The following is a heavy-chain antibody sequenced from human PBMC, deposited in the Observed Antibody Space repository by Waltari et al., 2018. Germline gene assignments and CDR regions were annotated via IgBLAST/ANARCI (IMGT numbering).Heavy chain of an antibody. Sequence: QLQLQESGPGLVKPSETLSLTCTVSGGSISSSSYYWGWFRQPPGKGLEWIGSIYYSGSTYYNPSLKSRVTISVDTSKNQFSMKLSSVTAADTAVYYCARGPAAGGAFDIWGQGTMVTVSS. CDR2: IYYSGST. CDR1: GGSISSSSYY. D-gene: IGHD3-10*01. CDR3: ARGPAAGGAFDI. V-gene: IGHV4-39*07. J-gene: IGHJ3*02.